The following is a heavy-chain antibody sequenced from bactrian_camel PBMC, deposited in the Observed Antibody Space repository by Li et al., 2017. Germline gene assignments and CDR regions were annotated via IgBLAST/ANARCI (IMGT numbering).Heavy chain of an antibody. CDR2: IRPDGST. D-gene: IGHD7*01. CDR1: AYTFTRNC. CDR3: AASGPFRVTAMQALRTTNYPY. Sequence: VQLVESGGGSVQAGGSLRLSCLTNAYTFTRNCLGWYRQAPGNECEALAVIRPDGSTEYADSVKGRFIISRGSAKNMVYLQMNNLKPEDTAMYYCAASGPFRVTAMQALRTTNYPYWGQGTQVTVS. J-gene: IGHJ4*01. V-gene: IGHV3S53*01.